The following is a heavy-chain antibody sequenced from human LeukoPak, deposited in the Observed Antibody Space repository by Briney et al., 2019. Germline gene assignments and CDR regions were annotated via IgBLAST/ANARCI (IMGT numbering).Heavy chain of an antibody. CDR2: ISDTGST. V-gene: IGHV4-4*09. CDR1: GGSISSYY. Sequence: SETLSLTCSVSGGSISSYYWSWIRQPPGKGLEWIGNISDTGSTDYDPSLKSRVTISVDTSKNQVSLQLSSVTAADTAVYYCARVEGEEWGANYYYMDVWGKGTTVTVSS. J-gene: IGHJ6*03. D-gene: IGHD1-26*01. CDR3: ARVEGEEWGANYYYMDV.